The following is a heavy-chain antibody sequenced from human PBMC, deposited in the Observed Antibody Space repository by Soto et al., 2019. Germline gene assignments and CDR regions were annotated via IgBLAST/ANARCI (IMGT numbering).Heavy chain of an antibody. V-gene: IGHV4-39*01. Sequence: SETLSLTCTVSGGSIYSSPYYWGWIRQSPGRGLEWIASISYSGSTFYNPSLKSRVTIFVYTSKNEFSLKLSSVTAADTALYYCSRRAPEGFDPWGQGTLVTVSS. CDR3: SRRAPEGFDP. CDR2: ISYSGST. J-gene: IGHJ5*02. CDR1: GGSIYSSPYY.